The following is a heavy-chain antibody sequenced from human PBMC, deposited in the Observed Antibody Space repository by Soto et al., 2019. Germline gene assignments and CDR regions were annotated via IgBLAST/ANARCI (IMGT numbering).Heavy chain of an antibody. J-gene: IGHJ4*02. D-gene: IGHD1-26*01. Sequence: PGGSLRLSCAASGFTFSTYSMNWVRQAPGKGLEWVSSISGSGNYTHYADFLRGRFTISRDNAKNSLYLQMNSLRAEDTAVYYCATDSGSYHYFDYWGQGTLVTVSS. CDR1: GFTFSTYS. V-gene: IGHV3-21*01. CDR2: ISGSGNYT. CDR3: ATDSGSYHYFDY.